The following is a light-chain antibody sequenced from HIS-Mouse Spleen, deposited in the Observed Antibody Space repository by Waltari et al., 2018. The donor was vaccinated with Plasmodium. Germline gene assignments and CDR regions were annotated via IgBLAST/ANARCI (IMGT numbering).Light chain of an antibody. Sequence: LVMTQPPAPLSVSPGERPPSSCRASQSVSSNLAWYQQKPGQAPRLLIYGASTRATGIPARFSGSGSGTEFTLTISSLQSEDFAVYYCQQYNNWSFTFGPGTKVDIK. CDR1: QSVSSN. V-gene: IGKV3-15*01. CDR3: QQYNNWSFT. CDR2: GAS. J-gene: IGKJ3*01.